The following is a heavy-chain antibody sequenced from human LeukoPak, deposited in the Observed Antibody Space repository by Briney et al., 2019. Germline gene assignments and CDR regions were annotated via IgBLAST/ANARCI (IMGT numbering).Heavy chain of an antibody. J-gene: IGHJ4*02. CDR1: GFTFSNYG. V-gene: IGHV3-23*01. CDR3: AKDGGDSGWYPVDY. Sequence: GGSLRLSCAASGFTFSNYGMSWVRQAPGKGLEWVSVISSSGGSTYYADSVKGRFTISRDNSKNTLYPQMNSLRAEDTAVYYCAKDGGDSGWYPVDYWGQGTLVTVSS. CDR2: ISSSGGST. D-gene: IGHD6-19*01.